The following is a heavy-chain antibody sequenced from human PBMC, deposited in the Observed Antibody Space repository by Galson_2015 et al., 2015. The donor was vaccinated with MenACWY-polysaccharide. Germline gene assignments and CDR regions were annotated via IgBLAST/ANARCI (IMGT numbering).Heavy chain of an antibody. CDR2: IFYTGST. CDR1: GGSVKNSY. J-gene: IGHJ4*02. CDR3: ARGRALTDY. Sequence: ETLSLTCSLSGGSVKNSYWSWFRQPPGKGLEWIGYIFYTGSTTYNPSLKSRVTISIGASESHLSLNLTSVTAADTAVYYCARGRALTDYWGQGTLVTVSS. V-gene: IGHV4-59*02.